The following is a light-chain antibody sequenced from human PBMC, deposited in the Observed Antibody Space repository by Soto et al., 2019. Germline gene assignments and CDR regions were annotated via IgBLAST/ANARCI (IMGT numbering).Light chain of an antibody. V-gene: IGLV2-14*01. J-gene: IGLJ2*01. CDR1: MRDVGGYNL. CDR2: KVR. Sequence: QSALTQPASVSGSPGQSITISCAGTMRDVGGYNLVSWYQQHPGRAPQLILYKVRNRPSGISFRFSGSKSGNTASLTISGLQAEDEADYYCSSFTSKSSLIFGGGTKVTVL. CDR3: SSFTSKSSLI.